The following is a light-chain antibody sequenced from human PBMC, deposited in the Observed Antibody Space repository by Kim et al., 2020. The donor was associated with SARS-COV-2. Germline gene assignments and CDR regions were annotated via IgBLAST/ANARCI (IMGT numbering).Light chain of an antibody. V-gene: IGLV2-8*01. CDR1: SSDVGGYNY. CDR2: EVS. Sequence: QSALTQPPSASGSPGQSVTISCTGTSSDVGGYNYVSWYQQHPGKAPKVMIYEVSKRPSGVPDRFSGSNSGNTDSLTVSGLQAEDEADYYCSSCAGSNMLLFGGGTQLTVL. J-gene: IGLJ2*01. CDR3: SSCAGSNMLL.